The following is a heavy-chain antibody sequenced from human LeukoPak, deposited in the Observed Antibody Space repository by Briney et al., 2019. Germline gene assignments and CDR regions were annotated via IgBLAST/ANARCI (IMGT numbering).Heavy chain of an antibody. D-gene: IGHD3-16*02. J-gene: IGHJ4*02. CDR1: GFSFEKTW. CDR2: IKMKIEGGKT. Sequence: GGSLRLSCAGTGFSFEKTWMSWVRQAPGKGLEWVGRIKMKIEGGKTDYAAPVKDRFTISRDDSKNTLFVQMNSLKIEDTAVYYCTTIGSDDYVWGGYLQTRDYWGQGTLVTVSS. V-gene: IGHV3-15*05. CDR3: TTIGSDDYVWGGYLQTRDY.